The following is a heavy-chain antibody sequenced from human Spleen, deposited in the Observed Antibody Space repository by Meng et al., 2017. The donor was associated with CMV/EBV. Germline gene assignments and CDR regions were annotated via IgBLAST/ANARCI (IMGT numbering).Heavy chain of an antibody. CDR2: IYPGDSDT. CDR3: ARLCGTSCYTPYYYYGMDV. J-gene: IGHJ6*02. V-gene: IGHV5-51*01. D-gene: IGHD2-2*02. CDR1: GYSFSTYW. Sequence: GESLKISCKGSGYSFSTYWIVWVRQMPGKGLEWMGIIYPGDSDTRYSSSFQGQVTISVDRSISTAYLQWSSLKASDTAMYYCARLCGTSCYTPYYYYGMDVWGQGTTVTVSS.